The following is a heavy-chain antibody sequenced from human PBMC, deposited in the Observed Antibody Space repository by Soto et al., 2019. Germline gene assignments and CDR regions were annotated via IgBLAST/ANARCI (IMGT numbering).Heavy chain of an antibody. CDR2: IIPILGIA. V-gene: IGHV1-69*02. CDR3: ASQGPYSGRDPFDS. D-gene: IGHD1-26*01. J-gene: IGHJ4*02. CDR1: GGTFSSYT. Sequence: QVQLVQSGAEVKKPGSSGKVSCKASGGTFSSYTISWVRQAPGQGLEWMGRIIPILGIANYAQKFQGRVTITADQSTSTAYMELSSLRSEDTAVYYGASQGPYSGRDPFDSWGQGPLFTVSS.